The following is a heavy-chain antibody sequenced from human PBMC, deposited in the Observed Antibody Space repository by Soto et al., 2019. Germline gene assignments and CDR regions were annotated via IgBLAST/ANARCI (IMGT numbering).Heavy chain of an antibody. J-gene: IGHJ6*02. CDR3: ARAPSETNGNYYYGMDV. CDR1: GYTFTSYA. V-gene: IGHV1-3*01. D-gene: IGHD1-1*01. CDR2: INAGNGNT. Sequence: GASVKVSCKASGYTFTSYAMHWVRQAPGQRFEWMGWINAGNGNTKYSQKFQGRVTITRDMSTSTAYMELSSLRSDDTAVYYCARAPSETNGNYYYGMDVWGQGTTVTVSS.